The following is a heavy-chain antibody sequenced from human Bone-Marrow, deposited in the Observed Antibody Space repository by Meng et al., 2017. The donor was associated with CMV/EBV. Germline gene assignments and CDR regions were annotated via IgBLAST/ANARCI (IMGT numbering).Heavy chain of an antibody. D-gene: IGHD3-3*01. CDR2: ISWTSGRI. V-gene: IGHV3-9*01. CDR3: ARDGGMYYDFWSGSSDYYGMDV. CDR1: GFNFDDCA. Sequence: SLKISCAASGFNFDDCAMHWVRQAPGKGLEWVSGISWTSGRIGYADSVKGRFTISRDNAKNSLYLEMNSLRAEDTALYYCARDGGMYYDFWSGSSDYYGMDVWGQGTTVTVSS. J-gene: IGHJ6*02.